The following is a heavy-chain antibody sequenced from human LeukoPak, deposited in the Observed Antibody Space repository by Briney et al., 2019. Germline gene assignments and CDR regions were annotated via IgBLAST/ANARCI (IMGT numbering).Heavy chain of an antibody. J-gene: IGHJ4*02. CDR3: ARNGRYYYGSGSYSDY. CDR2: ISGSGGSK. Sequence: GGSLRLSCAASGFTFSSYAMSWVRQAPGKGLEWVSAISGSGGSKYYADFVKGRFTISRDNSKNTLYLHMNSLRAEDTAVYDCARNGRYYYGSGSYSDYWGQGTLITVSS. CDR1: GFTFSSYA. D-gene: IGHD3-10*01. V-gene: IGHV3-23*01.